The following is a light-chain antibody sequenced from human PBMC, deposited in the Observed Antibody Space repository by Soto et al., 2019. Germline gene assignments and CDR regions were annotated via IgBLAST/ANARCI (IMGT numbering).Light chain of an antibody. CDR1: QTINSSY. CDR2: GPS. CDR3: QHYTSSPWA. J-gene: IGKJ1*01. V-gene: IGKV3-20*01. Sequence: EIVLTQSPGTLSLSPGEAATLSCRASQTINSSYLAWYQQKPGQAPRLLIYGPSSRATGIPDRFSSSGSGTDFTLTISRLEPEDFAVYYCQHYTSSPWAFGQGTKVEIK.